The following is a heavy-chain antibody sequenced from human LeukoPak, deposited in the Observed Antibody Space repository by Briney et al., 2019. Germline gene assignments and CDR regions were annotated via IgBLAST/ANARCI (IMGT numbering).Heavy chain of an antibody. Sequence: GGSLRLSCAASGFTFSTYWMHWVRQAPGTGLVWVSRISSDGTNTYYADSVKGRFSISRDNSKNTLYLQMNSLRAEDTAVYYCAKDRGVTTAWGQGTLVTVSS. V-gene: IGHV3-74*01. CDR2: ISSDGTNT. CDR3: AKDRGVTTA. D-gene: IGHD4-17*01. J-gene: IGHJ5*02. CDR1: GFTFSTYW.